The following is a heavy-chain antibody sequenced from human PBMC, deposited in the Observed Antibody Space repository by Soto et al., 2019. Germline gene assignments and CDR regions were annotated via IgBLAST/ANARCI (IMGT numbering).Heavy chain of an antibody. CDR3: AKGIGYYYDSSGYYLTLDYGMDV. J-gene: IGHJ6*02. CDR2: ISGSGGST. CDR1: GFTFSSYA. V-gene: IGHV3-23*01. Sequence: EVQLLESGGGLVQPGGSLRLSCAASGFTFSSYAMSWVRQAPGKGLEWVSAISGSGGSTYYADSVKGRFTISRDNSKNKLYLQMNSLGAEDTAVYYCAKGIGYYYDSSGYYLTLDYGMDVWGQGTTVTVSS. D-gene: IGHD3-22*01.